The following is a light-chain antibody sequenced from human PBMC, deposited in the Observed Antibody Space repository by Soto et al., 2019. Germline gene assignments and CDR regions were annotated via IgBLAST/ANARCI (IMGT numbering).Light chain of an antibody. Sequence: QSALTQPPSASGSPGQSVTISCTGTSSDVGGYNYVSWYQQHPGKAPKLMMYEVSKRPSGVPDRFSGSKSGNTASLTVSGLQVEDEADYYCSSFEDSNNLRFGGGTKVTVL. V-gene: IGLV2-8*01. CDR1: SSDVGGYNY. J-gene: IGLJ2*01. CDR3: SSFEDSNNLR. CDR2: EVS.